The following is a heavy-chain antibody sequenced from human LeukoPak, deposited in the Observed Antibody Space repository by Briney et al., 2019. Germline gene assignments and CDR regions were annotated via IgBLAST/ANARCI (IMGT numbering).Heavy chain of an antibody. J-gene: IGHJ4*02. CDR2: FSGSGSRT. Sequence: GGSLRLSCAASGFILNSFAMSWVRQAPGKGLEWVSNFSGSGSRTSYADSVKGRFTISRDNSKNTLYLQMKSLRAEDTAVYYCAKNALAAGVAHYYDSSGSFDYWGQGTLVTVSS. CDR3: AKNALAAGVAHYYDSSGSFDY. CDR1: GFILNSFA. D-gene: IGHD3-22*01. V-gene: IGHV3-23*01.